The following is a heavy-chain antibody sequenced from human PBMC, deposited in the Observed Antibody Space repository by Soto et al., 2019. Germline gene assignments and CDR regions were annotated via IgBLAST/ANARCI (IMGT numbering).Heavy chain of an antibody. J-gene: IGHJ4*02. V-gene: IGHV4-39*01. D-gene: IGHD6-19*01. Sequence: HLQLQESGPGLVKPSETLSLTCTVSGGSISSSSYYWGWIRQPPGKGLEWIGSIYYSGSTYYNPSLKSRVTISVDTSKNQFSLKLSSVTAADTAVYYCARQQWLVRYGTYYFDYWGQGTLVTVSS. CDR1: GGSISSSSYY. CDR3: ARQQWLVRYGTYYFDY. CDR2: IYYSGST.